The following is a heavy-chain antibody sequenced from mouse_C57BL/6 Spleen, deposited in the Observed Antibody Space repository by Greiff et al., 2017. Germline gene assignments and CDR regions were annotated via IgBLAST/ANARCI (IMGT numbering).Heavy chain of an antibody. Sequence: VQLQQSGAELVRPGASVTLSCKASGYTFTDYEMHWVKQTPVHGLEWIGAIDPETGGTAYNQKFKGKATLTADKSSSTAYMELRSLTYEDSAVYYCTRDADWGQGTLVTVAA. CDR1: GYTFTDYE. V-gene: IGHV1-15*01. CDR2: IDPETGGT. J-gene: IGHJ3*01. CDR3: TRDAD.